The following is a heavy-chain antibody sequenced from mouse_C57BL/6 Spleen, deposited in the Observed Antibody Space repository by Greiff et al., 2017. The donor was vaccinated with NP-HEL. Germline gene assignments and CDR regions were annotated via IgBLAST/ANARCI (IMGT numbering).Heavy chain of an antibody. CDR2: IYWDDDK. J-gene: IGHJ2*01. D-gene: IGHD1-1*02. CDR1: GFSLSTSGMG. CDR3: ARNGYGPFDY. V-gene: IGHV8-12*01. Sequence: QVTLKESGPGILQSSQTLSLTCSFSGFSLSTSGMGVSWIRQPSGKGLEWLAHIYWDDDKRYNPSLKSRLTISKDTSRNQVFLKITSVDTADTATYYCARNGYGPFDYWGQGPTLTVSS.